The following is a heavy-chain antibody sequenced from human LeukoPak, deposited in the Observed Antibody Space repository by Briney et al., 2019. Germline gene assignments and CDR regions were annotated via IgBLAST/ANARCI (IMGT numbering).Heavy chain of an antibody. Sequence: GGSLRLSCAASGFTFSSYAMSWVRQAPGKGLEWVSAISHSGGSTYYADSVKGRFTISRDNSKNTLYLQMNSLRAEDTAVYYCSRVEDYDILTGFDYWGQGTLVTVSS. CDR3: SRVEDYDILTGFDY. V-gene: IGHV3-23*01. J-gene: IGHJ4*02. D-gene: IGHD3-9*01. CDR1: GFTFSSYA. CDR2: ISHSGGST.